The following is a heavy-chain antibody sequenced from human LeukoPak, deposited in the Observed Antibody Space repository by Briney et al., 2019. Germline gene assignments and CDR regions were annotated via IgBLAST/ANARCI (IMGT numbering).Heavy chain of an antibody. Sequence: PGGSLRLSCAASGFTFSSYWMSWVRQAPGKGLEWVANIKQDGSEKYYVDSVKGRFTISRDNAKNSLYLQMKSLRAEDTAVYYCARDSRPRTYDILTGYYNWFDPWGQGTLVTVSS. V-gene: IGHV3-7*01. CDR3: ARDSRPRTYDILTGYYNWFDP. D-gene: IGHD3-9*01. CDR2: IKQDGSEK. J-gene: IGHJ5*02. CDR1: GFTFSSYW.